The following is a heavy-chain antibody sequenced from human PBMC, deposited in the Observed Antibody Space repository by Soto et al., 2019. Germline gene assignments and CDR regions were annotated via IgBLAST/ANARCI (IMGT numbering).Heavy chain of an antibody. D-gene: IGHD2-2*01. CDR2: ISGYSGKT. CDR3: GVVPAATQAEYFHH. Sequence: ASVKVSCKASGYTFTSYGISWVRQAPGQGLEWMGWISGYSGKTNYAQKLQDRVTMTRDTSTSTAYMELRSLRSDDTAVYYCGVVPAATQAEYFHHWGQGNLVTVS. CDR1: GYTFTSYG. J-gene: IGHJ1*01. V-gene: IGHV1-18*01.